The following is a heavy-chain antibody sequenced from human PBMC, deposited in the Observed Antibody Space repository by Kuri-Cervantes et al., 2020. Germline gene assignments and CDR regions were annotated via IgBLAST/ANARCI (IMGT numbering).Heavy chain of an antibody. CDR1: GYTFTSYA. V-gene: IGHV1-18*01. D-gene: IGHD6-19*01. J-gene: IGHJ4*02. CDR2: ISAYNGNT. Sequence: ASVKVSCKASGYTFTSYAMHWVRQAPGQRLEWMGWISAYNGNTNYAQKLQGRVTMTTDTSTSAAYMELRGLRSDDTAVYYWARVRGSGCHHGWGQGTLVTVSS. CDR3: ARVRGSGCHHG.